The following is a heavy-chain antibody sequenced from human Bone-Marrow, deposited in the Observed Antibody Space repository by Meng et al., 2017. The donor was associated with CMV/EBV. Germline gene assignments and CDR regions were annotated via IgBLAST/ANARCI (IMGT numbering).Heavy chain of an antibody. J-gene: IGHJ4*02. CDR1: GGSISSSSYY. CDR3: ARGRTTWGY. Sequence: SETLSLTCTVSGGSISSSSYYWGWIRQPPGKGLEWIGSIYYSGSTYYNPSLKSRVTISVDTSKNQFSLKLSSVTAADTAVYYCARGRTTWGYWGQGTLVTRLL. V-gene: IGHV4-39*07. CDR2: IYYSGST. D-gene: IGHD1-1*01.